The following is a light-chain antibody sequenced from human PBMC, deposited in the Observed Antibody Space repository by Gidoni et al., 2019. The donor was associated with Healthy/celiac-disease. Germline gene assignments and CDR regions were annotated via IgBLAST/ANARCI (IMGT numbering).Light chain of an antibody. V-gene: IGLV3-19*01. CDR1: SLRSYY. Sequence: SSELTQDPAVSVALGHTVRITCQGDSLRSYYASWYQQKPGHAPVLVIYGKNNRPSGIPHRFSGSSSGNTASLTITGAQAEDGADYYCNSRDSSGSHLSGVFGGGTKLTVL. CDR3: NSRDSSGSHLSGV. CDR2: GKN. J-gene: IGLJ3*02.